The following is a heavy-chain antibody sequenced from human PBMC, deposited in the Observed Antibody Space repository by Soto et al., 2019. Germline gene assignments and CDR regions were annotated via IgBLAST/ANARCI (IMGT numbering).Heavy chain of an antibody. J-gene: IGHJ4*02. D-gene: IGHD1-26*01. Sequence: QVQLVESGGGVVQPGRSLRLSCAASGFTFSGYGMHWVRQAPGKGLEWVAVKRHDGSNTYYADSVRGRFTISRENSNKMLYLQMNSLRAEDTAVYYCARDGVGTTTYFGYFDYWGQGTLVTVSS. V-gene: IGHV3-33*01. CDR1: GFTFSGYG. CDR3: ARDGVGTTTYFGYFDY. CDR2: KRHDGSNT.